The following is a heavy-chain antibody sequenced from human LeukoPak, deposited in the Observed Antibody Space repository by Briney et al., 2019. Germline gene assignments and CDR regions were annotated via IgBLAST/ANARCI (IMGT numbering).Heavy chain of an antibody. CDR2: IYYNGNT. J-gene: IGHJ4*02. D-gene: IGHD6-19*01. V-gene: IGHV4-39*07. CDR3: AREGEVPGTVYY. Sequence: SETLSLTCTVSGGSIYSSSSYWVWIRQPPGKGLEWIGSIYYNGNTYYNPSLKSRVTVSIDTSKNQFSLRLNSLTPADTAVYYCAREGEVPGTVYYWGQGTLVIVSS. CDR1: GGSIYSSSSY.